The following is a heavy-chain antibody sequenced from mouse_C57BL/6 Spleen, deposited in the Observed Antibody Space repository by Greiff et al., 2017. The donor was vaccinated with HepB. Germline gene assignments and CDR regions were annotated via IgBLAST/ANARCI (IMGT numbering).Heavy chain of an antibody. CDR2: IDPSDSYT. J-gene: IGHJ4*01. CDR1: GYTFTSYW. V-gene: IGHV1-69*01. CDR3: ASRAFYYAMDY. D-gene: IGHD3-3*01. Sequence: QVQLQQPGAELVMPGASVKLSCKASGYTFTSYWMHWVKQRPGQGLEWIGEIDPSDSYTNYNQKFKGKSTLTVDKSSSTAYMQLSSLTSEDSAVYYCASRAFYYAMDYWGQGTSVTVSS.